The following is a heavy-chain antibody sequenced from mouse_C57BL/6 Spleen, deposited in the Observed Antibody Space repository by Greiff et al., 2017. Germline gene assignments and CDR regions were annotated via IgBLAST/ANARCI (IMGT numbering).Heavy chain of an antibody. V-gene: IGHV1-64*01. D-gene: IGHD1-1*02. Sequence: QVQLQQPGAELVKPGASVKLSCKASGYTFTSYWMHCVKQRPGQGLEWIGMIHPNSGSTNYNEKFKSKATLTVDKSSSTAYMQLSSLTSEDSAVYYCARRGEGGNYGYFDVWGTGTTVTVSS. CDR3: ARRGEGGNYGYFDV. J-gene: IGHJ1*03. CDR2: IHPNSGST. CDR1: GYTFTSYW.